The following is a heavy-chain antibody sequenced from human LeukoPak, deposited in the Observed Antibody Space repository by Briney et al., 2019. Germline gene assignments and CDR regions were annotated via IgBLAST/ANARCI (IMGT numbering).Heavy chain of an antibody. CDR3: ARGPHQYGSGSKTFDY. D-gene: IGHD3-10*01. V-gene: IGHV4-34*01. J-gene: IGHJ4*02. CDR2: INHSGST. Sequence: SETLSLTCAVYGGSFSGYYWSWIRQPPGKGLEWIGEINHSGSTNYNPSLKSRVTISVDTSKNQFSLKLSSVTAADTAVYYCARGPHQYGSGSKTFDYWGRGTLVTVSS. CDR1: GGSFSGYY.